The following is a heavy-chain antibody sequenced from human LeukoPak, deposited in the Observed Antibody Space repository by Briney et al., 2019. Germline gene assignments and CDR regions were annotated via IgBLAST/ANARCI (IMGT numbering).Heavy chain of an antibody. Sequence: GGTLRLSRAASGVRSRRYWITWVRRAPGKGLEWVATIKQYGSEKYYVDSAKGRFTISRDDAKKSLFLQMDSLRPGDTAVYYCARAAEISALDHWGRGTLVTVSS. CDR2: IKQYGSEK. D-gene: IGHD6-13*01. CDR3: ARAAEISALDH. J-gene: IGHJ4*02. CDR1: GVRSRRYW. V-gene: IGHV3-7*05.